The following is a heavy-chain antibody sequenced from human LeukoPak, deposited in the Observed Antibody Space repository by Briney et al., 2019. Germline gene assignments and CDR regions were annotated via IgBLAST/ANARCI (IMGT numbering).Heavy chain of an antibody. D-gene: IGHD4-17*01. CDR1: GGSFSGYY. CDR2: INHSGST. J-gene: IGHJ6*02. Sequence: SETLSLTCAVYGGSFSGYYWSWIRQPPGKGLEWIGEINHSGSTNYNPSLKSRVTISVDTSKNQFSLKLSSVTAADTAVYYCARCLSDGDYYFYYYYGMDVWGQGTTVTVSS. V-gene: IGHV4-34*01. CDR3: ARCLSDGDYYFYYYYGMDV.